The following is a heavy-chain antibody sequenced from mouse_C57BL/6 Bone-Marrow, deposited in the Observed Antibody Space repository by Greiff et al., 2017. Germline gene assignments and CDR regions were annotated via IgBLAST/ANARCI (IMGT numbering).Heavy chain of an antibody. D-gene: IGHD2-4*01. CDR2: IDPSDSET. CDR1: GYTFTSYW. J-gene: IGHJ3*01. V-gene: IGHV1-52*01. Sequence: QVQLQQPGAELVRPGSSVKLSCKASGYTFTSYWMHWVKQRPIQGLEWIGNIDPSDSETHYNQKFKDKATLTVDKSSSTAFMQLSSLTSEDSAVFYCARRYDYRGGPWFAYWGQGTLVTVSA. CDR3: ARRYDYRGGPWFAY.